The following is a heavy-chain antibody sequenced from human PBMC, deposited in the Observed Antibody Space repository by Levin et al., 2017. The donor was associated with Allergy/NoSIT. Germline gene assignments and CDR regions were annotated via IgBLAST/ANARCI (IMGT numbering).Heavy chain of an antibody. CDR1: GFTFSDYY. CDR3: AREGDRWIRQAWFDP. CDR2: ISSRGDTN. Sequence: KPGGSLRLSCAASGFTFSDYYMGWIRQAPGKGLEWISYISSRGDTNYYADSVKGRFTISRDSAKNSLYLQMNSLRAEDTAVYYCAREGDRWIRQAWFDPWGQGTLVTVSS. D-gene: IGHD5-18*01. J-gene: IGHJ5*02. V-gene: IGHV3-11*01.